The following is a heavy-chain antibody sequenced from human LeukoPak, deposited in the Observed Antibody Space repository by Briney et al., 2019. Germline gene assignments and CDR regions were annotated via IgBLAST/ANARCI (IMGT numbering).Heavy chain of an antibody. CDR3: ARGPLLLLDY. CDR2: IYYSGST. Sequence: PSETLSLTCTVSGGSISSYYWSWIRQPPGKGLEWIGYIYYSGSTNYNPSLKSRVTISVDTSKNQFSLKLSSVTAADTAVYYCARGPLLLLDYWGQGTLVTVSS. J-gene: IGHJ4*02. CDR1: GGSISSYY. D-gene: IGHD3-10*01. V-gene: IGHV4-59*01.